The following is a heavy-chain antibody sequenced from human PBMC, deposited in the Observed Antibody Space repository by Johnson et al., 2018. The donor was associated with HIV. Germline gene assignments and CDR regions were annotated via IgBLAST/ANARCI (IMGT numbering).Heavy chain of an antibody. Sequence: VQLVESGGGVVQPGGSLRLSCAASTFTFNTYGMDWVRQAPGKGLEWVAFIRYDGSEKYYVDSVKGRFTISRDNSKNTLYLQMNSLRAEDTAVYYCARGITMIVVVKGDAFDIWGQGTVVTVSS. CDR3: ARGITMIVVVKGDAFDI. V-gene: IGHV3-30*02. J-gene: IGHJ3*02. D-gene: IGHD3-22*01. CDR1: TFTFNTYG. CDR2: IRYDGSEK.